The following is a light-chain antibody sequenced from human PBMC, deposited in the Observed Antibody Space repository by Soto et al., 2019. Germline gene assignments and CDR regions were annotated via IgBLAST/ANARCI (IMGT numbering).Light chain of an antibody. CDR3: QQYHSYPFT. CDR2: KAS. J-gene: IGKJ3*01. V-gene: IGKV1-5*03. Sequence: DIQMTQSPSTLSASVGDRLSITCRASQSITNWLAWYQQKPGKAPKLLIYKASSLQSEVPSRLSGRASGPEFTLTISGLQPDDFATYYCQQYHSYPFTFGPGNKVDIK. CDR1: QSITNW.